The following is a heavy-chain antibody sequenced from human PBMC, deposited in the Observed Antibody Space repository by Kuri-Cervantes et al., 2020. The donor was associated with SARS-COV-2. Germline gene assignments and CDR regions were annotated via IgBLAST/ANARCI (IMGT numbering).Heavy chain of an antibody. J-gene: IGHJ3*02. CDR1: GFTFSSYG. CDR3: ARVEWYNWNLFDAFDI. V-gene: IGHV3-30*03. Sequence: GGSLRLSCAASGFTFSSYGMHWVRQAPGKGLEWVAVISYDGSNKYYADSVKGRFTISRDNSKNTLYLQMNSLRAEDTAVYYCARVEWYNWNLFDAFDIWGQGTMVTVSS. D-gene: IGHD1-20*01. CDR2: ISYDGSNK.